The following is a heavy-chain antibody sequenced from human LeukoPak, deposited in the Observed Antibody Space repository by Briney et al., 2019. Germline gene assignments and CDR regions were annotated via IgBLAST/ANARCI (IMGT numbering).Heavy chain of an antibody. J-gene: IGHJ4*02. CDR3: ARSYGDRFDY. CDR1: GFTSSSYG. D-gene: IGHD4-17*01. CDR2: ISWNSGSI. V-gene: IGHV3-20*04. Sequence: GGSLRLSCAASGFTSSSYGMSWVRQAPGKGLEWVSGISWNSGSIGYADSVKGRFTISRDNAKNSLYLQMNSLRAEDTAVYYCARSYGDRFDYWGQGTLVTVSS.